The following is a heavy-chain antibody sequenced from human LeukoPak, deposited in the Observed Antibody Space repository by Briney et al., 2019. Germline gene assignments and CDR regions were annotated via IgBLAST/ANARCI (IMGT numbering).Heavy chain of an antibody. D-gene: IGHD6-13*01. J-gene: IGHJ4*02. Sequence: GGSLRLSCIVSGFTLSSYEMSWIRQAPGKGLEWVSSISSSSSYIYYADSVKGRFTISRDNAKNSLYLQMNSLRAEDTAVYYCAREGSSWHFDYWGQGTLVTVSS. CDR1: GFTLSSYE. CDR2: ISSSSSYI. CDR3: AREGSSWHFDY. V-gene: IGHV3-21*01.